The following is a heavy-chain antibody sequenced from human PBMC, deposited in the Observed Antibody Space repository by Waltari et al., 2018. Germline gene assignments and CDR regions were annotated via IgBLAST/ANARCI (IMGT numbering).Heavy chain of an antibody. J-gene: IGHJ1*01. CDR1: GFHFAHFA. D-gene: IGHD2-2*01. V-gene: IGHV3-23*01. CDR2: ITSGGAK. CDR3: AKAPYQLPYVDS. Sequence: LESGGGLAQPGGSLKRSCVASGFHFAHFAMNWVRQTPQKGREWVERITSGGAKKYADSVRGRFTISRDNSINALYLHMDDLRTDDTATYFCAKAPYQLPYVDSWGQGTLVTVSS.